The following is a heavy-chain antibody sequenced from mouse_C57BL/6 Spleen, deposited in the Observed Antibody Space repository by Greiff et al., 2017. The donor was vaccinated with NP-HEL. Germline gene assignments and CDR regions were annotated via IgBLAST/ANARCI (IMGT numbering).Heavy chain of an antibody. CDR3: ARPSYGSSFYWYFDV. CDR2: IDPSDSYT. Sequence: QVQLQQPGAELVKPGASVKLSCKASGYTFTSYWMQWVKQRPGQGLEWIGEIDPSDSYTNYNQQFKGKATLTVDTSSSTAYMQLSSLTSEDAAVYYCARPSYGSSFYWYFDVWGTGTTVTVAS. V-gene: IGHV1-50*01. J-gene: IGHJ1*03. D-gene: IGHD1-1*01. CDR1: GYTFTSYW.